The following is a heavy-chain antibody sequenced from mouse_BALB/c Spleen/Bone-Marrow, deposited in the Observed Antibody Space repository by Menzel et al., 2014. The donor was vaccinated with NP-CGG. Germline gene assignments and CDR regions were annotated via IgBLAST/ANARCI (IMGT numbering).Heavy chain of an antibody. CDR1: GFNIKDTY. CDR2: IDPANGNT. CDR3: ARLDLLAY. V-gene: IGHV14-3*02. Sequence: VQLQQPGAELVKPGASVKLSCTASGFNIKDTYMHWVKQRPEQGLEWIGRIDPANGNTKYDPKFQGKATITADTSSNTAYLQLSGLTSEDTAVYYCARLDLLAYWGQGTLVTVSA. J-gene: IGHJ3*01.